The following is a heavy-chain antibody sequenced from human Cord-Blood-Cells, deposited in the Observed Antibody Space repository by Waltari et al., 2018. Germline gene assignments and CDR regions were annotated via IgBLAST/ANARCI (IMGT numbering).Heavy chain of an antibody. CDR2: INHSGST. CDR1: GGSFSGYY. J-gene: IGHJ2*01. CDR3: ARGGGYYDFWSGYQDWYFDL. D-gene: IGHD3-3*01. V-gene: IGHV4-34*01. Sequence: QVQLQQWGAGLLKPSETLSLTCAVYGGSFSGYYWSWIRQPPGKGLEWIGEINHSGSTNYNPSLKSRVTISVDTSKNQFSLKLSSVTAADTAVYYCARGGGYYDFWSGYQDWYFDLWGRGTLVTVSS.